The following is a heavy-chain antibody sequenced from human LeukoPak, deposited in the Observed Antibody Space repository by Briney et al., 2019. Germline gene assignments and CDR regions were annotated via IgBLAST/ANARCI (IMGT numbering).Heavy chain of an antibody. CDR3: GRFRYESSGYGPPWIDF. Sequence: ASVKVSCKASGYTLTSHPLNWVRQAPGQGLESIGWIDTNSGNPTNGQGCTGRFVLSLDTSVNMAYMEISGLKAEDTAVYYCGRFRYESSGYGPPWIDFWGQGTLVTVSS. V-gene: IGHV7-4-1*04. J-gene: IGHJ4*02. CDR2: IDTNSGNP. CDR1: GYTLTSHP. D-gene: IGHD3-22*01.